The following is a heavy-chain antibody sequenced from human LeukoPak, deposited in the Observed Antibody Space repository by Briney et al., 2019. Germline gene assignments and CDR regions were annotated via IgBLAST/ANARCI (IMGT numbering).Heavy chain of an antibody. D-gene: IGHD7-27*01. Sequence: PGGSLRLSCAASGFSFSSNWMHWVRQAPGKGLVWVSRVNSDGSGTSYADSVKGRFTISRDNAKNTLYLQMNSLRAKDTAVYYCATSLGPLTDYWGQGTLVTVSS. J-gene: IGHJ4*02. CDR1: GFSFSSNW. CDR3: ATSLGPLTDY. CDR2: VNSDGSGT. V-gene: IGHV3-74*01.